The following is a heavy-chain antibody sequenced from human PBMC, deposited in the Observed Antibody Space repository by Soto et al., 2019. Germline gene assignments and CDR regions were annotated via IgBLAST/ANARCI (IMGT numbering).Heavy chain of an antibody. CDR2: ISYDGSNK. D-gene: IGHD6-25*01. CDR3: AREAEGYYYYGMDV. CDR1: GFTSSSYA. V-gene: IGHV3-30-3*01. Sequence: GGSLRLSCAASGFTSSSYAMHWVRQAPGKGLEWVAVISYDGSNKYYADSVKGRFTISRDNSKNTLYLQMNSLRAEDTAVYYCAREAEGYYYYGMDVWGQGTTVTVSS. J-gene: IGHJ6*02.